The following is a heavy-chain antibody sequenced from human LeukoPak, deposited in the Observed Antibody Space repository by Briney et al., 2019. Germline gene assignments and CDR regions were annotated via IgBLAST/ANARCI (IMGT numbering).Heavy chain of an antibody. V-gene: IGHV4-39*01. Sequence: SETLSLTCTVSGGSISSSSYYWGWIRQPPGKGLEWIGSIYYSGSTYYSPSLKSRVTISVDTSKNQFSLKLSSVTAADTAVYYCARPVVGATTGNWFDPWGQGTLVTVSS. CDR1: GGSISSSSYY. CDR3: ARPVVGATTGNWFDP. D-gene: IGHD1-26*01. CDR2: IYYSGST. J-gene: IGHJ5*02.